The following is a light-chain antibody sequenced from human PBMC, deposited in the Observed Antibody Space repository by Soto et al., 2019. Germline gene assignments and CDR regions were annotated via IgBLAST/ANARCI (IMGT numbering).Light chain of an antibody. V-gene: IGKV1-5*03. CDR3: QHYNYYSWT. Sequence: DIHMTQSPSTLSASVGDRVTITCRASQSISIWLAWYQQKPGRAPNLLIYGTSSLESGVPSRFSGSGSGTEFTLTISSLQPDDFPTYYCQHYNYYSWTFGQGTKVQIK. CDR2: GTS. J-gene: IGKJ1*01. CDR1: QSISIW.